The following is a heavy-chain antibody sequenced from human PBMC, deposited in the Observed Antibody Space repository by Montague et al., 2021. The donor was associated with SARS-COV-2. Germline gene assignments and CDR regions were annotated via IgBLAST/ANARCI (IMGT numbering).Heavy chain of an antibody. CDR2: INHSGTT. D-gene: IGHD4-23*01. CDR1: GGSFSGYY. V-gene: IGHV4-34*01. J-gene: IGHJ4*02. CDR3: ARWDPQTLTLIGLRGKSASDY. Sequence: SETLSLTCAVYGGSFSGYYWTWIRQSPGKGLEWMAEINHSGTTNYNFNPSLRSRVTISVDTSKSQFSLKLSSVTAAGTGVYYCARWDPQTLTLIGLRGKSASDYWGQGTLVTVSS.